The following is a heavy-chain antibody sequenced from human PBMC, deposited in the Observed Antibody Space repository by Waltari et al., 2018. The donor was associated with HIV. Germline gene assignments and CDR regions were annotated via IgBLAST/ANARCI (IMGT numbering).Heavy chain of an antibody. Sequence: EVQLVESGGGLVQPGRSLRLSCAASGFTFDDYAMHWVRQAPGKGLGWVSGISWNSGSIGYADSVKGRFTISRDNAKNSLYLQMNSLRAEDTALYYCAKGVRVVVVDDAFDIWGQGTMVTVSS. V-gene: IGHV3-9*01. CDR1: GFTFDDYA. CDR2: ISWNSGSI. D-gene: IGHD2-15*01. CDR3: AKGVRVVVVDDAFDI. J-gene: IGHJ3*02.